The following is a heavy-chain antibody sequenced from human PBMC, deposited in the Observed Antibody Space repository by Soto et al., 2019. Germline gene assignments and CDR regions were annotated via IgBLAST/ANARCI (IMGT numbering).Heavy chain of an antibody. CDR1: GYTFTGYY. Sequence: QVQLVQSGAEVKKPGASVKVSCKASGYTFTGYYMHWVRQAPGQGLEWMGWINPNSGRTNYAQKFQGWVTMTRDTSLRPAQKEVGRLRSDDTAVYYCAREVAAIFVLGSYRIELWGPGNTVTLFS. V-gene: IGHV1-2*04. CDR3: AREVAAIFVLGSYRIEL. CDR2: INPNSGRT. J-gene: IGHJ6*02. D-gene: IGHD3-3*01.